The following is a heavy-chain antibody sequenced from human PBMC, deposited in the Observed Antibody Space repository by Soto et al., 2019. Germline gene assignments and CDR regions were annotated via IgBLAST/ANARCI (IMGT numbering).Heavy chain of an antibody. Sequence: PGGSLRLSCAASGFTFSSYAMHWVRQAPGKGLEWVAVISYDGSNKYYADSVKGRFTISRDNSKNTLYLQMNSLRAEDTAVYYCARERGESPYYDLWSGYFYYYGMDVWGQGTTVTVSS. CDR3: ARERGESPYYDLWSGYFYYYGMDV. D-gene: IGHD3-3*01. CDR1: GFTFSSYA. CDR2: ISYDGSNK. V-gene: IGHV3-30-3*01. J-gene: IGHJ6*02.